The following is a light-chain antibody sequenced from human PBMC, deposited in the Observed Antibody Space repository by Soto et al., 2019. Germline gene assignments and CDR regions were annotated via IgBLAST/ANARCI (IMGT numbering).Light chain of an antibody. CDR2: DVS. V-gene: IGLV2-14*03. J-gene: IGLJ3*02. CDR3: SSYTSKDTLV. CDR1: SSDVGGYDH. Sequence: QSVLTQPASVSGSPGQSITISCTGTSSDVGGYDHVSWYQQHPGKAPKLIIYDVSIRPSGVSNRFSGSKSGNTAYLAVSVLQAEDEADYYCSSYTSKDTLVFGGGTKLTVL.